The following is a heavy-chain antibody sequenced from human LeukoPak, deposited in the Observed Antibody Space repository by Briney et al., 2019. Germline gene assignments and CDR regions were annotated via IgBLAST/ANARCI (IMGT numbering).Heavy chain of an antibody. V-gene: IGHV4-4*07. CDR3: ARSSGVAGHFDY. CDR1: GGSISSYY. J-gene: IGHJ4*02. D-gene: IGHD6-19*01. CDR2: IYTSGST. Sequence: RSSETLSLTCTVSGGSISSYYWSWIRQPAGKGLEWIGRIYTSGSTNYNPSLKSRVTMPVDTSKNQFSLELSSVTAADTAVYYCARSSGVAGHFDYWGQGTLVTVSS.